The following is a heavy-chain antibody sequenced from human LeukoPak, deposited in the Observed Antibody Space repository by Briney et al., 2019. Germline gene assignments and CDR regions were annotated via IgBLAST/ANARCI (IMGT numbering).Heavy chain of an antibody. CDR1: GGSISSGGYY. D-gene: IGHD1-1*01. J-gene: IGHJ4*02. Sequence: SQTLSLTCTVSGGSISSGGYYWSWIRQHPGKGLEWIGYIYYSGSTYYNPSLKSRVTISVDTSKNQFSLKLSSVTAADTAVYYCARVSGRLQLFDYWGQGTPVTVSS. CDR3: ARVSGRLQLFDY. V-gene: IGHV4-31*03. CDR2: IYYSGST.